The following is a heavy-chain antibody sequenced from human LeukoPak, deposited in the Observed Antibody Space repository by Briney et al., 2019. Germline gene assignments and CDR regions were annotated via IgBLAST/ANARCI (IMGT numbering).Heavy chain of an antibody. CDR2: INTYNGNP. D-gene: IGHD1-26*01. CDR3: ARTGREPYYFDY. CDR1: GYTFSNYA. J-gene: IGHJ4*02. V-gene: IGHV7-4-1*02. Sequence: ASVKVSCKASGYTFSNYAMNWVRQAPGQGLEFMGWINTYNGNPTYAQAFTGRFVFSVDTSVSTAYLQTSSLKTEDTAVYYCARTGREPYYFDYWGQGTLVTVSS.